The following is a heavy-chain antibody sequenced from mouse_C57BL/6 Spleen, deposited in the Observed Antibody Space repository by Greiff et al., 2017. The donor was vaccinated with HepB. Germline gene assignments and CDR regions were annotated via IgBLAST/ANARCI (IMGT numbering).Heavy chain of an antibody. CDR3: ARSHYYDSSPYYFDY. J-gene: IGHJ2*01. V-gene: IGHV1-64*01. Sequence: QVQLQQPGAELVKPGASVKLSCKASGYTFTSYWMHWVKQRPGQGLEWIGMIHPNSGSTNYNEKFKSKATLTVDKSSSTAYMQLSSLTSEDSAVYYCARSHYYDSSPYYFDYWGQGTTLTVSS. CDR2: IHPNSGST. D-gene: IGHD1-1*01. CDR1: GYTFTSYW.